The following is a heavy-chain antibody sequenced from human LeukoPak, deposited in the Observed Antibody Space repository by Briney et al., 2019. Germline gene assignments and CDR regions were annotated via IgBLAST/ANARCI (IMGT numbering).Heavy chain of an antibody. CDR1: GFTFSSCA. CDR3: ARARYSSSSKYFDY. J-gene: IGHJ4*02. CDR2: ISGSGANT. D-gene: IGHD6-6*01. Sequence: GGSLRLSCAASGFTFSSCAMTWVHQAPGKGLEWVSAISGSGANTYYADSVKGRFTMSRDNAKNSLYLQMNSLRAEDTAVYYCARARYSSSSKYFDYWGQGTLVTVSS. V-gene: IGHV3-23*01.